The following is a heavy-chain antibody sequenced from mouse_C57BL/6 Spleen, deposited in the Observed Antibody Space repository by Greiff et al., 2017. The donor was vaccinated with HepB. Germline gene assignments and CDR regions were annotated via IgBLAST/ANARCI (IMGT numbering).Heavy chain of an antibody. CDR1: GYTFTSYW. J-gene: IGHJ2*01. Sequence: QVQLQQPGAELVKPGASVKLSCKASGYTFTSYWMQWVKQRPGQGLEWIGEIDPSDSYTNYNQKFKGKATLTVDTASSTAYMQLSSLTSEDSAVYYCARPYDGYYGYWGQGTTLTVSS. D-gene: IGHD2-3*01. CDR2: IDPSDSYT. CDR3: ARPYDGYYGY. V-gene: IGHV1-50*01.